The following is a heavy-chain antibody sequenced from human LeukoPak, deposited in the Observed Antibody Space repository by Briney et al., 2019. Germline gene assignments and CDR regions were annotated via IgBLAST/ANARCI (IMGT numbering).Heavy chain of an antibody. CDR1: GGSISSGSYY. Sequence: SETLSLTCTVSGGSISSGSYYWSWIRQPAGKGLEWIGYIYHSGSTYYNPSLKSRVTISVDRSKNQFSLKLSSVTAADTAVYYCARVNDTWLWFDPWGQGTLVTVSS. V-gene: IGHV4-30-2*01. CDR3: ARVNDTWLWFDP. J-gene: IGHJ5*02. D-gene: IGHD1-1*01. CDR2: IYHSGST.